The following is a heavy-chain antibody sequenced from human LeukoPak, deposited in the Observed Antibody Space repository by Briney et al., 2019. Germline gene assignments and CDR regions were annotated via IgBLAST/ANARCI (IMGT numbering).Heavy chain of an antibody. CDR1: GFTFSSYR. CDR3: AKDLAAASPPYYYYCMDV. CDR2: INSSSSYI. Sequence: GGSLRLSCAASGFTFSSYRMNWVWQAPGKGLERVSSINSSSSYIYYAESVKGRFTITRENAKNSLYMEMNSLRDKDRGLYYCAKDLAAASPPYYYYCMDVWGQGTTVTVSS. D-gene: IGHD6-13*01. V-gene: IGHV3-21*04. J-gene: IGHJ6*02.